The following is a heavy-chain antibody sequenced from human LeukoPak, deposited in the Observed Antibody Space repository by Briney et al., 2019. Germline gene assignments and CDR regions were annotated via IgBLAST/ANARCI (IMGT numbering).Heavy chain of an antibody. Sequence: TSETLSLTCAVSGYSISTGYYWGWVRQPPGKGLEWIGNSYHSGTSYYNPSLKSRVSISVDTSKNQFSLKLRSVTAADTAVYYCARKYGSNAGYFDYWGQGALVTASS. D-gene: IGHD4-23*01. J-gene: IGHJ4*02. CDR2: SYHSGTS. CDR3: ARKYGSNAGYFDY. V-gene: IGHV4-38-2*01. CDR1: GYSISTGYY.